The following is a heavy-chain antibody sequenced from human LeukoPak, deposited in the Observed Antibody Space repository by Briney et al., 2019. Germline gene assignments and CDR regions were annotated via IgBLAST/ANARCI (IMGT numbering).Heavy chain of an antibody. CDR2: IKQDGSEK. Sequence: GGSLRLSCAASGFTFSSYWMSWVRQAPGKGLEWVANIKQDGSEKYYVDPVKGRFTISRDNAKNSLYLQMNSLRAEDTAVYYCAKIPLRITMIVVVSAPWFDYWGQGTLVTVSS. J-gene: IGHJ4*02. V-gene: IGHV3-7*03. D-gene: IGHD3-22*01. CDR1: GFTFSSYW. CDR3: AKIPLRITMIVVVSAPWFDY.